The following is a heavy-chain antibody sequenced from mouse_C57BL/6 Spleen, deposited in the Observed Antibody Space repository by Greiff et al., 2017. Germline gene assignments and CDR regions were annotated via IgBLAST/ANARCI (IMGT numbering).Heavy chain of an antibody. CDR2: IWSDGST. J-gene: IGHJ4*01. V-gene: IGHV2-6-1*01. D-gene: IGHD2-3*01. CDR3: ARHDGSYAMDY. CDR1: GFSLTSYG. Sequence: VQLKESGPGLVAPSQSLSITCTVSGFSLTSYGVHWVRQPPGKGLEWLVVIWSDGSTTYNSAPKSRLSISKDNSKCQVFLKMNTLQTDDTAMYYCARHDGSYAMDYWGQGTSVTVSS.